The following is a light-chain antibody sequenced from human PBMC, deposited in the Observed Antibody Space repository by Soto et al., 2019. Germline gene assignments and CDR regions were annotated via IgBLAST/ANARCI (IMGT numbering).Light chain of an antibody. Sequence: EIVLTQSPGTLSLSPGERATLSSRASQSVSSSSLAWYQQNPGQAPRLLIYEASSRATGIPDRFSGSGSGTDFTLTISRLEPEDFAVYYCQQYRTFGQGTKVDIK. V-gene: IGKV3-20*01. J-gene: IGKJ1*01. CDR2: EAS. CDR3: QQYRT. CDR1: QSVSSSS.